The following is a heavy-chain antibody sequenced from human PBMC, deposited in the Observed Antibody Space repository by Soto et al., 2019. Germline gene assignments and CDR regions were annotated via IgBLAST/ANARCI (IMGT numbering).Heavy chain of an antibody. CDR3: VCSSSLYFYGMDV. CDR2: INHSGTT. D-gene: IGHD6-6*01. Sequence: SETLSLTCGVYGGSFSDYYWSWIRQPPGKGLEWIGEINHSGTTNYNPSLKSRVTISLDTSKNQVSLKMSSVTAADTAVYYCVCSSSLYFYGMDVWGQGTTVTVSS. V-gene: IGHV4-34*01. J-gene: IGHJ6*02. CDR1: GGSFSDYY.